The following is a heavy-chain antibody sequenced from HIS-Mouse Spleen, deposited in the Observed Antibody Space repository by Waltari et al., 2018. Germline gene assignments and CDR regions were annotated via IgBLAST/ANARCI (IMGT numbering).Heavy chain of an antibody. CDR3: ARDLGNWFDP. CDR2: ISSSSSTI. J-gene: IGHJ5*02. CDR1: GFTFSRYS. Sequence: EVQLVESGGGLVQLGGSLRLSCSASGFTFSRYSMTWVRQAPGKGLEWVSYISSSSSTIYYADSVKGRFTISRDNAKNSLYLQMNSLRAEDTAVYYCARDLGNWFDPWGQGTLVTVSS. V-gene: IGHV3-48*01.